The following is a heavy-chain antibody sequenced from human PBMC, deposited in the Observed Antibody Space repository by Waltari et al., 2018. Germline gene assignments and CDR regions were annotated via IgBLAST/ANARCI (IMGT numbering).Heavy chain of an antibody. V-gene: IGHV4-59*11. D-gene: IGHD6-19*01. CDR3: ASYSSGSTHDY. CDR2: IYYSVST. J-gene: IGHJ4*02. Sequence: QVQLQESGPGLVKPSETLSLTCTVSGGSISSHYWSWIRQPPGKGLEWIGYIYYSVSTNYNPSLKSRVTISVDTSKNQFSLKLSSVTAADTAVYYCASYSSGSTHDYWGQGTLVTVSS. CDR1: GGSISSHY.